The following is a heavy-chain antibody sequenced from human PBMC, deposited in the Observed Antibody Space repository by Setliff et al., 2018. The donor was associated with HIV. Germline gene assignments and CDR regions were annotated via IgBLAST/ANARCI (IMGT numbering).Heavy chain of an antibody. D-gene: IGHD6-19*01. CDR1: GGSLTDYD. CDR2: ISHSGRT. Sequence: SLTCAVYGGSLTDYDWTWIRQTPAKGLEWIGEISHSGRTNYNPSLKTRLIISRDTSKNQFSLRLSPATVADTAIYYCARGSGWYDYWGQGTLVTVSS. CDR3: ARGSGWYDY. V-gene: IGHV4-34*01. J-gene: IGHJ4*02.